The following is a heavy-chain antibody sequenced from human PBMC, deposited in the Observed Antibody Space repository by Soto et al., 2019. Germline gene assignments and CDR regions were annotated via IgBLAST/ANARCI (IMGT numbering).Heavy chain of an antibody. Sequence: EVQLVESGGGLVKPGGSLRLSCAASGFTFSSYNMNWVRQAPGKGLEWVSSISSSGTYIYYADSVKGRFTISRDNAKNSLYLQMNRLRAEDTAVYYCARDGMVYAIAYFDSWGQGTLVTVSS. CDR2: ISSSGTYI. J-gene: IGHJ4*02. V-gene: IGHV3-21*02. CDR3: ARDGMVYAIAYFDS. D-gene: IGHD2-8*01. CDR1: GFTFSSYN.